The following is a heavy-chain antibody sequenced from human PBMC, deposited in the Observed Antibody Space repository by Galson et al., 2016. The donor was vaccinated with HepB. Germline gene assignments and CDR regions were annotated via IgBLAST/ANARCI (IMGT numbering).Heavy chain of an antibody. V-gene: IGHV4-59*01. D-gene: IGHD3-10*01. CDR2: IFDTGST. Sequence: SETLSLTCTVSGSSISSYFWSWIRQPPGKGLEWIGYIFDTGSTKYNPSLESRDTISVDTSKKQFSLKLNSVTAVDTAVYYCARGPLWFGDIDSWGQGTLVTVSP. CDR3: ARGPLWFGDIDS. J-gene: IGHJ4*02. CDR1: GSSISSYF.